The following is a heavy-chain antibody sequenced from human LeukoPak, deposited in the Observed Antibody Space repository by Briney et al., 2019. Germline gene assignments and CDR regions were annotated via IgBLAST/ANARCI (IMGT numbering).Heavy chain of an antibody. CDR1: GYTFTSYG. Sequence: ASVKVSCTASGYTFTSYGISWVRQAPGQGLEWMGWISAYNGNTNYAQKLQGRVTMTTDTSTSTAYMELRSLRSDDTAVYYCARTGYCSGGSCSHPYYYYYGMDVWGQGTTVTVSS. D-gene: IGHD2-15*01. J-gene: IGHJ6*02. V-gene: IGHV1-18*01. CDR3: ARTGYCSGGSCSHPYYYYYGMDV. CDR2: ISAYNGNT.